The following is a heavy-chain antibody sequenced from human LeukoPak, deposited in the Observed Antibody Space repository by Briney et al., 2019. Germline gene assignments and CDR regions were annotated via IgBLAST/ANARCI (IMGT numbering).Heavy chain of an antibody. D-gene: IGHD6-13*01. CDR3: ARGGSSWYGMDV. V-gene: IGHV4-59*01. CDR1: GGSISSYY. CDR2: IYYSGST. Sequence: SETLPLTCTVSGGSISSYYWSWIRQPPGKGLEWIGYIYYSGSTNYNPSLKGRVTISVDTSKNQFSLKLSSVTAADTAVYYCARGGSSWYGMDVWGQGTTVTVSS. J-gene: IGHJ6*02.